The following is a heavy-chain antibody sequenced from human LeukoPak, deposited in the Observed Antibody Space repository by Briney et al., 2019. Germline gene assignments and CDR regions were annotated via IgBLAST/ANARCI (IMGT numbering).Heavy chain of an antibody. CDR2: ISYDGSNK. CDR1: GFTFSSYA. Sequence: GRSLRLSCAASGFTFSSYAMHWVRQAPGKGLEWVAVISYDGSNKYYADSVKGRFTISRDNSKNTLYLQMNSLRAEDTAVYYCARVVEQWLAALSWDYWGQGTLVTVSS. V-gene: IGHV3-30-3*01. CDR3: ARVVEQWLAALSWDY. J-gene: IGHJ4*02. D-gene: IGHD6-19*01.